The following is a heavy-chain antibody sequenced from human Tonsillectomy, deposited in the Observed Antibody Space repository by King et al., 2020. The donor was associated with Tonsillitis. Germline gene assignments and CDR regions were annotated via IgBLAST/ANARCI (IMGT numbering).Heavy chain of an antibody. D-gene: IGHD6-13*01. J-gene: IGHJ6*02. Sequence: VQLVESGGGLVKPGGSLRLSCAASGFTFSNAWMSWVRQAPGKGLEWVGRIKSKTDGGTTDYAAPVKGRFTISRDDSKNTLYLQMNSLKTEDTAVYYCTTGGAGIAAAGTYYYYGMDVWGQGTTVTVSS. CDR3: TTGGAGIAAAGTYYYYGMDV. CDR2: IKSKTDGGTT. CDR1: GFTFSNAW. V-gene: IGHV3-15*01.